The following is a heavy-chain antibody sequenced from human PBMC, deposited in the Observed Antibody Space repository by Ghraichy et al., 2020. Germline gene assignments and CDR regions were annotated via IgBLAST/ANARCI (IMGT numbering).Heavy chain of an antibody. Sequence: SQTLSLTCTVSGGSVSSGSYYWNWIRPSPGKGLEWIGYIYYSGSTYYNPSLKSRVTISLDASKNHFSLKLNSVTAADTAVYYCARGLEWVVTWIDPWGQGTLVTVSS. CDR3: ARGLEWVVTWIDP. V-gene: IGHV4-61*03. CDR1: GGSVSSGSYY. D-gene: IGHD4-23*01. CDR2: IYYSGST. J-gene: IGHJ5*02.